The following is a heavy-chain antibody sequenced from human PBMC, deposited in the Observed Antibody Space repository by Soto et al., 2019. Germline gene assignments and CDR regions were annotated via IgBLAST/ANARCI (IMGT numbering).Heavy chain of an antibody. CDR1: GGSISSSSYY. D-gene: IGHD6-13*01. CDR2: IYYSGST. J-gene: IGHJ5*02. Sequence: PSETLSLTCTVSGGSISSSSYYWGWIRQPPGKGLEWIGSIYYSGSTYYNPSLKSRVTISVDTSKNQFSLKLSSVTAADTAVYYCARHEVRGIAAAGYWFDPWGQGTLVTVSS. CDR3: ARHEVRGIAAAGYWFDP. V-gene: IGHV4-39*01.